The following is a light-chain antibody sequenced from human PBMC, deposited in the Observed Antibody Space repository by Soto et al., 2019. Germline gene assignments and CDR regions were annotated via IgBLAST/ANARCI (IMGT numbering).Light chain of an antibody. CDR2: DAS. CDR3: RQYNNRSPLT. V-gene: IGKV3-15*01. Sequence: MTHAPATLSVSPGYRATLSRRTSQRVSSRLAWYQRKPGQAPRLLIYDASTRAPGLPARFRGRGSGAAFTLITSSPQSADFAVYYYRQYNNRSPLTFGRGTRVEIK. J-gene: IGKJ4*01. CDR1: QRVSSR.